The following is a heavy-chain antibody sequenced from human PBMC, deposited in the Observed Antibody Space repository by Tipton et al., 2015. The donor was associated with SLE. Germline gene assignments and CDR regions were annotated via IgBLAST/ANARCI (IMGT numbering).Heavy chain of an antibody. CDR2: IHHSGST. J-gene: IGHJ6*03. CDR3: ARGQCTSCYYYYMDV. CDR1: GGSISSGSFS. D-gene: IGHD2-2*01. V-gene: IGHV4-30-2*01. Sequence: TLSLTCSVSGGSISSGSFSWSWIRQPPGKGLEWIGYIHHSGSTNYNPSLKSRVTISVDTSKNQFSLKLSSVTAADTAVYYCARGQCTSCYYYYMDVWGKGTTVTVSS.